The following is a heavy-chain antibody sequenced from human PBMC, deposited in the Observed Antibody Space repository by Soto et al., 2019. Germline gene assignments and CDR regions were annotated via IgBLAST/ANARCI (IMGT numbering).Heavy chain of an antibody. V-gene: IGHV2-5*02. Sequence: QITLKESGPTLVKPTQTLTLTCTFSGFSLTTSGVGVGWIRQPPGKALEWPALIYWDDDKRYSPSLNRRLTITKDTSNNQVVLTMPITDPEDTATYFCAHRTITVTWWFDPWGQGTLVTVSS. J-gene: IGHJ5*02. CDR1: GFSLTTSGVG. CDR3: AHRTITVTWWFDP. CDR2: IYWDDDK. D-gene: IGHD4-17*01.